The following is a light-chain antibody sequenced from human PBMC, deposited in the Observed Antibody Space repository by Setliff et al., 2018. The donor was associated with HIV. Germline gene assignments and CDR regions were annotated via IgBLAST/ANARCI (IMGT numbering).Light chain of an antibody. CDR2: DDN. V-gene: IGLV3-21*02. CDR3: QVWDSSSDHHV. J-gene: IGLJ1*01. CDR1: KIGSKS. Sequence: SYELTQPPSVSVAPGETARITCGGNKIGSKSVHWYQQKPGQAPVLVVHDDNDRPSGIPERFSGSNSGNTATLTISRVEAGDEADYYCQVWDSSSDHHVFGTGTKVTVL.